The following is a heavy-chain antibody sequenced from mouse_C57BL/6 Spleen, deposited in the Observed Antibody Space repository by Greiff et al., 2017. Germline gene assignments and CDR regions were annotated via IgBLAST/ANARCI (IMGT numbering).Heavy chain of an antibody. J-gene: IGHJ4*01. Sequence: QVQLQQPGAELVKPGASVKVSCKASGYTFTSYWMHWVKQRPGQGLEWIGRIHPSDSDTNYNQKFKGKATLTVDKSYSTAYMQLSSLTSEDSAVYYCASITTVVAYYYAMDYWGQGTSVTVSS. D-gene: IGHD1-1*01. CDR3: ASITTVVAYYYAMDY. V-gene: IGHV1-74*01. CDR2: IHPSDSDT. CDR1: GYTFTSYW.